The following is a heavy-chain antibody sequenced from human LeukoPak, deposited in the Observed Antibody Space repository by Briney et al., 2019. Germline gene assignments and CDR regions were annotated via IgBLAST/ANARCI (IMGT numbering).Heavy chain of an antibody. CDR1: GFTFSSYS. D-gene: IGHD6-13*01. CDR3: ARETAAGNGEIDY. CDR2: ISSSSSYI. V-gene: IGHV3-21*01. Sequence: PGGSLRLSCAASGFTFSSYSMNWVRQAPGKGLERVSSISSSSSYIYYADSVRGRFTISRDNAKNSLYLQMNSLRAEDTAVYYCARETAAGNGEIDYWGQGTLVTVSS. J-gene: IGHJ4*02.